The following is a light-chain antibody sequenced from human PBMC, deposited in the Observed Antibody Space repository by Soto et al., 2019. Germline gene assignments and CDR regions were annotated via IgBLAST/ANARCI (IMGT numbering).Light chain of an antibody. V-gene: IGKV1-33*01. CDR1: QDIKNY. CDR2: DAS. Sequence: DIQMTQSPSSLSASVGDRVTITCQASQDIKNYLNLYQQKSGKAPKLLIYDASDLETGVPSRFSGRGSGTDFTFIINSLQPDDIATYYGQQYDNLPRTFGGGTKVEIK. CDR3: QQYDNLPRT. J-gene: IGKJ4*01.